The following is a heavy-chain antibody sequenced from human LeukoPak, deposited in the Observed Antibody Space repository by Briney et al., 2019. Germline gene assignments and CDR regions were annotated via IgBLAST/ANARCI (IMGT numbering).Heavy chain of an antibody. CDR3: ARHSPVGIYYFDY. Sequence: PSQTLSLTCTVSGDSIGSGSSYWGWIRQPPGKGLEWIGSIYYSGSTYYNPSLKSRVTISVDTSKNQFSLKLSSVTAADTAVYYCARHSPVGIYYFDYWGQGTLVTVSS. V-gene: IGHV4-39*01. J-gene: IGHJ4*02. CDR1: GDSIGSGSSY. D-gene: IGHD1-26*01. CDR2: IYYSGST.